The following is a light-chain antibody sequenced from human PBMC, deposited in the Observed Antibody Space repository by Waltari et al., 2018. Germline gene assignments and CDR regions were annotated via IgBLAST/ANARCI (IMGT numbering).Light chain of an antibody. J-gene: IGLJ1*01. CDR1: SSDIGKYNS. V-gene: IGLV2-23*02. CDR2: EVT. Sequence: QSALTQPASVSGSPGQSITISCTGTSSDIGKYNSVSWYQHLPGKGPKVMISEVTKRPSGVSNRFSGSKSGNTASLTISGLQADDEAEYYCCSDAGSGTYVFGTGTKLTV. CDR3: CSDAGSGTYV.